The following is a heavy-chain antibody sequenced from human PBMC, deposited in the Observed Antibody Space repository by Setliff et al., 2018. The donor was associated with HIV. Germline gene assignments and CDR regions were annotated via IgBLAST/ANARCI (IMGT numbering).Heavy chain of an antibody. D-gene: IGHD3-3*01. CDR3: ARCFWIPNWFDP. CDR2: IFYTGTT. J-gene: IGHJ5*02. Sequence: SETLSLTCTVSGGSIANNKYYWGWIRQSSGKGLEGFGSIFYTGTTYYNPSLQSRVTISVDTSKNQFSLKLSTVTAADTAVYYCARCFWIPNWFDPWGQGTLVTVSS. CDR1: GGSIANNKYY. V-gene: IGHV4-39*01.